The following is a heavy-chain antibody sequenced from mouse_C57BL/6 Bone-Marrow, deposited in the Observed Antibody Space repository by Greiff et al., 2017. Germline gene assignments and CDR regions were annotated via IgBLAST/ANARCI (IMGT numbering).Heavy chain of an antibody. CDR3: ARYGDGYPRMMDY. J-gene: IGHJ4*01. V-gene: IGHV1-78*01. Sequence: QVQLQQSDAELVKPGASVKISCKVSGYTFTDYTIHWMKQRPEQGLEWIGYIYPRDGSTKYNEKFKGKATLTADNSSSTAYMQLNSLTSEDSAVYFCARYGDGYPRMMDYWGQGTSVTVAS. D-gene: IGHD2-3*01. CDR1: GYTFTDYT. CDR2: IYPRDGST.